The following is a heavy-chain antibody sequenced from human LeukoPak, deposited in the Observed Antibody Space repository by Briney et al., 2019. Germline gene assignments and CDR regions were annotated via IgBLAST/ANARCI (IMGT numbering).Heavy chain of an antibody. J-gene: IGHJ4*02. V-gene: IGHV3-15*01. CDR2: IKSKTNGGTT. Sequence: GGSLRLSCAASGFTFNNAWMSWVRQAPGKGLEWVCRIKSKTNGGTTDYAAPVKGRFTISIDDSKNTLYLQMNSLKTEDTAVYYCTTCLLAYSFDYWGQGTLVTVSS. CDR1: GFTFNNAW. D-gene: IGHD2-15*01. CDR3: TTCLLAYSFDY.